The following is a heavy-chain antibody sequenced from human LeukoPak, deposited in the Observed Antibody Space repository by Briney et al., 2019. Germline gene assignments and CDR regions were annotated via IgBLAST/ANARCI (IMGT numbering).Heavy chain of an antibody. CDR3: TRPARISMIVGDLGYFHY. D-gene: IGHD3-22*01. CDR1: GFTFGDYI. J-gene: IGHJ4*02. V-gene: IGHV3-49*03. CDR2: IRRIAYGGTT. Sequence: GGSLRLSCTASGFTFGDYIMSWFRQAPGKGLEWVGFIRRIAYGGTTEYAACVKGRFTISRDDSKSIAYLQMNSLKTEDTAMYYCTRPARISMIVGDLGYFHYWGQGTLVTVSS.